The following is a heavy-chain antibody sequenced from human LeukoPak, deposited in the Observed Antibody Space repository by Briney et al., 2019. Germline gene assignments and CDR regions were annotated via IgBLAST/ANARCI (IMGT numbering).Heavy chain of an antibody. J-gene: IGHJ6*03. CDR1: GYTFTSYG. Sequence: ASVKVSCKASGYTFTSYGISWVRQAPGQGLEWMGWISAYNGNTNYAQKLQGRVTMTTDTSTSTAYMELRSLRSDDTAVYYCARLYSSGWYTYYYYYYVDVWGKGTTVTVSS. V-gene: IGHV1-18*01. CDR2: ISAYNGNT. D-gene: IGHD6-19*01. CDR3: ARLYSSGWYTYYYYYYVDV.